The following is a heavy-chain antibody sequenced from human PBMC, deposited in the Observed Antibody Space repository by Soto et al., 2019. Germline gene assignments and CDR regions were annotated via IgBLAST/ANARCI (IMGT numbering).Heavy chain of an antibody. Sequence: EVQLLESGGGLVQPGGSQRVSCAGSGFSFSNYAMSWVRQAPGKGLEWVASLSGSGKSTYYADSVKGRFTISRDNSEKTLFLQMDSLRGEDTAVYYCAKDGLERSSGLYYFDSWGQGTLVTVSS. CDR1: GFSFSNYA. CDR3: AKDGLERSSGLYYFDS. CDR2: LSGSGKST. D-gene: IGHD3-3*01. J-gene: IGHJ4*02. V-gene: IGHV3-23*01.